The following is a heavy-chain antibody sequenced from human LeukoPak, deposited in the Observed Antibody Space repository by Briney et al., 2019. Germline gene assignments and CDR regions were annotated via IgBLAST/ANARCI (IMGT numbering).Heavy chain of an antibody. J-gene: IGHJ4*02. D-gene: IGHD3-3*01. CDR2: ISGSGGST. CDR3: AKDFYDFWSGFDY. Sequence: GGSLRLSCTASGFTCNSDAMNWVRQAPGKGLEWVATISGSGGSTYYTDSVKGRFTISRDNFKNMVFLQMNSLKAEDTAIYYCAKDFYDFWSGFDYWGQGTLVTVSS. V-gene: IGHV3-23*01. CDR1: GFTCNSDA.